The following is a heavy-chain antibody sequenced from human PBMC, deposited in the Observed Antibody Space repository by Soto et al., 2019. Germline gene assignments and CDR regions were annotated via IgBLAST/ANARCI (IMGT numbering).Heavy chain of an antibody. CDR3: AKGGQITYERVVTYMDV. CDR2: ISGSGGTT. D-gene: IGHD2-15*01. J-gene: IGHJ6*03. V-gene: IGHV3-23*01. Sequence: GGSLRLSCAASGFTFSDYAMTWVRQAPGKGLEWVSTISGSGGTTYYADSVKGRFTISRDKPKNTLYLQMNSLRAEDTAVYYCAKGGQITYERVVTYMDVWGKGTTVTVSS. CDR1: GFTFSDYA.